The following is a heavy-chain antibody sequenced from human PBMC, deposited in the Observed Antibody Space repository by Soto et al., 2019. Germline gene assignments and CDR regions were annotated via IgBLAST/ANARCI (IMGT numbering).Heavy chain of an antibody. D-gene: IGHD3-22*01. Sequence: GGSLRLSCAASGFTFSSYAMSWVRQAPGKGLEWVSAISGSGGSTYYADSVKGRFTISRDNSKNTLYLQMNSLRAEDTAVYYCAKDQRYYDSSGYYYGILGWYFDLWGRGTLVTVSS. CDR1: GFTFSSYA. CDR2: ISGSGGST. V-gene: IGHV3-23*01. CDR3: AKDQRYYDSSGYYYGILGWYFDL. J-gene: IGHJ2*01.